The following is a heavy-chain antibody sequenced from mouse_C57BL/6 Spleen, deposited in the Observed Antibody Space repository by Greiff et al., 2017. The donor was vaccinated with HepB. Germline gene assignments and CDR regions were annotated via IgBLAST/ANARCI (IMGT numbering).Heavy chain of an antibody. CDR1: GFNIKNTY. CDR3: AYGYGGRGDAMDY. CDR2: IDPANGNT. D-gene: IGHD2-2*01. Sequence: VQLQQSVAELVRPGASVKLSCTASGFNIKNTYMHWVKQRPEQGLEWIGRIDPANGNTKYAPKFQGKATITADTSSNTAYLQLSSLTSEETAIYYCAYGYGGRGDAMDYWGQGTSVTVSS. V-gene: IGHV14-3*01. J-gene: IGHJ4*01.